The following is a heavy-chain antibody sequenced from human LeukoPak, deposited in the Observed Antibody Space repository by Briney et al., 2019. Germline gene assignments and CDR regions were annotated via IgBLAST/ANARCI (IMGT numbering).Heavy chain of an antibody. Sequence: GGSLRLSCAASGFTFSRYAMSWVRQAPGKGLEWVSAISGSGGSTYYADSVKGRFTISRDNSKNSLYLQMNSLRAEDMAVYFCVRDLMGSGSTTAYLHHWGQGTLVTVSS. J-gene: IGHJ1*01. V-gene: IGHV3-23*01. CDR3: VRDLMGSGSTTAYLHH. D-gene: IGHD1-1*01. CDR1: GFTFSRYA. CDR2: ISGSGGST.